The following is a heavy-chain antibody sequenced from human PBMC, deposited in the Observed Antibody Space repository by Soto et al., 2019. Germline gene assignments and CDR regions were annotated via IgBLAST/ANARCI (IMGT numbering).Heavy chain of an antibody. CDR3: APDGAAGGIDVFAY. D-gene: IGHD6-13*01. J-gene: IGHJ4*02. CDR2: IYWDDDK. CDR1: GFSLSTSGVG. Sequence: QITLRESGPTLVKPTQSLTLTCTFSGFSLSTSGVGVGWIRQPPGKALEWLALIYWDDDKRYSPSLNSRLTIPKDTSKNQVVLTVTTMGPVDTATYFCAPDGAAGGIDVFAYGGQGILITVSS. V-gene: IGHV2-5*02.